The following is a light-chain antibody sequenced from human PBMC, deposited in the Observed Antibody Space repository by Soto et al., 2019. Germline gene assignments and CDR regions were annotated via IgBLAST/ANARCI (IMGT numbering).Light chain of an antibody. J-gene: IGKJ1*01. CDR1: QSISSW. V-gene: IGKV1-5*01. CDR2: DAS. Sequence: DIQMTQSPSTLSASVGDRVTITCRASQSISSWLAWYQRKPGKAPKLLICDASYLESGVPSRFSGSGSGTEFTLTISSLQPDDFATYYCQQYNNYWGTFGQGTKV. CDR3: QQYNNYWGT.